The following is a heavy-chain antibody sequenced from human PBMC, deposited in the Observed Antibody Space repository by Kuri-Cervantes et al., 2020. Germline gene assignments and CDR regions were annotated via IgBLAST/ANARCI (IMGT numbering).Heavy chain of an antibody. J-gene: IGHJ6*02. CDR3: ARDWRKGIAAVGTSRGGMDV. CDR2: INAGNGNT. CDR1: GYTFTSYA. V-gene: IGHV1-3*01. D-gene: IGHD6-13*01. Sequence: ASVKVSCKASGYTFTSYAMHWVRQAPGQRLEWMGWINAGNGNTKYSQKFQGRVTITRDTSASTAYMELSSLRSEDTAVYYCARDWRKGIAAVGTSRGGMDVWGQGTTVTVSS.